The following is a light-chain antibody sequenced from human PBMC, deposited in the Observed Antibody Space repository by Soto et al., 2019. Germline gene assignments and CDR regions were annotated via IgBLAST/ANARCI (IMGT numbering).Light chain of an antibody. Sequence: EMVVNQSPATLSVSPGERATLSCRASQDVSSNLAWYQQKPGQAPSLLIYGASTRATGTPARFSGSGSGTEFTLTISSLQSEDYAVYFCQQYSRWPLTFGGGTKVEI. V-gene: IGKV3-15*01. CDR1: QDVSSN. CDR3: QQYSRWPLT. CDR2: GAS. J-gene: IGKJ4*01.